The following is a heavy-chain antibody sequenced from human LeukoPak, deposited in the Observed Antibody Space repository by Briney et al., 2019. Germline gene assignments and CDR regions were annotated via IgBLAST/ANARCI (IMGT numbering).Heavy chain of an antibody. CDR2: ISWNSGSI. D-gene: IGHD1-26*01. Sequence: PGRSLSLSCAASGFTFDDYAMHWVRQAPGKGLEWVSGISWNSGSIGYADSVKGRFTIFRDNAKNSLYLQMNSLRAEDMALYYCAKDSGSYYSYAFDIWGQGTMVTVSS. CDR3: AKDSGSYYSYAFDI. J-gene: IGHJ3*02. CDR1: GFTFDDYA. V-gene: IGHV3-9*03.